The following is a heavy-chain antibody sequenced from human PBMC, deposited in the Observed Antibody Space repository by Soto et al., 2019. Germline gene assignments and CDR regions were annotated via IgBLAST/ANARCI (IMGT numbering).Heavy chain of an antibody. Sequence: PGEALKTSLKGSGYSFTSYLIGWVRQGPGKGLELMGIYYRADADTRYTPSFQGRVTISADISISIAHLQWSSLKAAHTGIYYCARHWDSFDNWGQGTMVTVSS. J-gene: IGHJ3*02. CDR3: ARHWDSFDN. V-gene: IGHV5-51*01. CDR2: YYRADADT. CDR1: GYSFTSYL.